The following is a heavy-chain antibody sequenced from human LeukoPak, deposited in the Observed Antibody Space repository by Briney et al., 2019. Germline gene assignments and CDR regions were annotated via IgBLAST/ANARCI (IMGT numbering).Heavy chain of an antibody. J-gene: IGHJ4*02. CDR3: ARVRGSGSLNFDY. CDR2: IYSGGST. V-gene: IGHV3-66*01. D-gene: IGHD1-26*01. Sequence: GGSLRLSCAASGFTVSSNYMSWVRQAPGKGLEWVSVIYSGGSTYYADSVKGRFTISRDNSKNTLYLQMNSLRAEDTAVYYCARVRGSGSLNFDYWGQGTLVTVSS. CDR1: GFTVSSNY.